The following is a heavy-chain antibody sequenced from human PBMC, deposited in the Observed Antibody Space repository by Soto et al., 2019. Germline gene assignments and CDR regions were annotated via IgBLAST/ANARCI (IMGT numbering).Heavy chain of an antibody. Sequence: GVSRRRSGAPTRFAFSTNGRHWVRHAPGNGGEWVAAIAYDGNEKYYSYSLQCRFTISRDKSKNALWLQVNILTCEDTAVYYFANARFRRGPSTMYALDLWGQGTPVSVSS. V-gene: IGHV3-30*18. CDR2: IAYDGNEK. CDR3: ANARFRRGPSTMYALDL. D-gene: IGHD3-10*01. CDR1: RFAFSTNG. J-gene: IGHJ6*02.